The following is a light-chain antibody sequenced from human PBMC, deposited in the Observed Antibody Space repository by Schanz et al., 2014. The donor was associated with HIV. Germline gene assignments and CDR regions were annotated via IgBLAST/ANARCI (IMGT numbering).Light chain of an antibody. CDR1: QGISSY. Sequence: DIQMTQSPSSLSASVGDRVTITCRASQGISSYLAWYQLKPGKAPKLLIYAASTLQSGVPSRFSGSGSGTEFTLTISSLQPEDSATYYCQQCVTYPYTFGQGTKLEIK. V-gene: IGKV1-9*01. CDR2: AAS. J-gene: IGKJ2*01. CDR3: QQCVTYPYT.